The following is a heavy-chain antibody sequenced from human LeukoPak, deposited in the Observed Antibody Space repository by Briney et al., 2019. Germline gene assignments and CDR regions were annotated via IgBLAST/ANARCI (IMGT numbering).Heavy chain of an antibody. J-gene: IGHJ4*02. CDR2: IYYSGST. CDR1: GGSISSYY. V-gene: IGHV4-59*12. D-gene: IGHD2-2*01. CDR3: ARAHYCSSTSCEVVDY. Sequence: PSETLSLTCTVSGGSISSYYWSWIRQPPGKGLEWIGYIYYSGSTNYNPSLKSRVTISVDTSKNQFSLKLSSVTAADTAVYYCARAHYCSSTSCEVVDYWGQGTLVTVSS.